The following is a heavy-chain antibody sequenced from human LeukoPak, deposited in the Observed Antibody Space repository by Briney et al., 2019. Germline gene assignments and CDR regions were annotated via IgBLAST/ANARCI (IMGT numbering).Heavy chain of an antibody. Sequence: GGSLRLSCAASGLSVGDAWMSWVRQAPGRGLEWVGRIKGKTAGGTTDYAASVKGRFTISRDDSKNTLYLQMNSLKTEDTAVYYCTGPPDWGQGTLVTVYS. J-gene: IGHJ4*02. CDR2: IKGKTAGGTT. CDR1: GLSVGDAW. CDR3: TGPPD. V-gene: IGHV3-15*01.